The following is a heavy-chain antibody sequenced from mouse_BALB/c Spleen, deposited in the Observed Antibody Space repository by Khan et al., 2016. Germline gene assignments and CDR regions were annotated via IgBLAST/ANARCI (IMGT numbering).Heavy chain of an antibody. CDR1: GYSFTGYY. Sequence: LVKTGASVKISCKASGYSFTGYYMHWVKQSHGKSLEWIGYITSYNGATSYNQKFKGKATFTVDPSSSTAYMQFNSLPSEDPAVYYCASPYGGSYVGFAYWGQGTLVTVSA. CDR3: ASPYGGSYVGFAY. V-gene: IGHV1S34*01. J-gene: IGHJ3*01. CDR2: ITSYNGAT. D-gene: IGHD1-1*01.